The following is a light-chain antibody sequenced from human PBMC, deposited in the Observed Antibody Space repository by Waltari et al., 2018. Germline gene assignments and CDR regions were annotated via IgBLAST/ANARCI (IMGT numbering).Light chain of an antibody. CDR3: SSYTSSSTLYV. CDR2: DVS. J-gene: IGLJ1*01. CDR1: SSDVGGYNY. V-gene: IGLV2-14*03. Sequence: QSALTQPASVSGSPGQSITISCTGTSSDVGGYNYVSWYQQHPGKAPKRMIYDVSNRRSGVSNRFSGSKSGNTASLTISGLQAEDEADYYCSSYTSSSTLYVFGTGTKVTVL.